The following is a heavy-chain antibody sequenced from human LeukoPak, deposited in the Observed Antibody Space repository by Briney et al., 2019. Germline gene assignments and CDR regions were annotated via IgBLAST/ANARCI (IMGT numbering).Heavy chain of an antibody. J-gene: IGHJ4*02. CDR2: IYYSGST. D-gene: IGHD4-11*01. CDR1: GGSISSFY. V-gene: IGHV4-59*01. CDR3: ARDVGSNYQYFDY. Sequence: SETLSLTCTVSGGSISSFYWSWIRQPPGKELEWTGYIYYSGSTNYNPSLKSRVTISIDSSKNQFSLKLTSVTAADTAVYYCARDVGSNYQYFDYWGQGTLVTVSS.